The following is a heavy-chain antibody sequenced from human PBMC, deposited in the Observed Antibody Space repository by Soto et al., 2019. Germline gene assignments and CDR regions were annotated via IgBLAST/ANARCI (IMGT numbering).Heavy chain of an antibody. V-gene: IGHV4-39*01. Sequence: SETLSLTCTVSGGSISSSSYYWGWIRQPPGKGLEWIGSIYYSGSTYYNPSLKSRVTISVDTSKNQFSLKLSSVTAADTAVYYCARWLQFGNDYWGQGTLVTVSS. CDR2: IYYSGST. J-gene: IGHJ4*02. D-gene: IGHD5-12*01. CDR3: ARWLQFGNDY. CDR1: GGSISSSSYY.